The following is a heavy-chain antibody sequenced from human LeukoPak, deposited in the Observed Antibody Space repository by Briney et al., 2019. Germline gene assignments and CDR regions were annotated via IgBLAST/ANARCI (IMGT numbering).Heavy chain of an antibody. CDR3: ARDVPWFGELSLDY. Sequence: ASVKVSCKASGYTFTSYGISWVRQAPGQGLEWMGWISAYNGNTNYAQKLQGRVTMTTDTSTSTAHMELRSLRSDDTAVYYCARDVPWFGELSLDYWGQGTLVTVSS. CDR2: ISAYNGNT. D-gene: IGHD3-10*01. J-gene: IGHJ4*02. CDR1: GYTFTSYG. V-gene: IGHV1-18*01.